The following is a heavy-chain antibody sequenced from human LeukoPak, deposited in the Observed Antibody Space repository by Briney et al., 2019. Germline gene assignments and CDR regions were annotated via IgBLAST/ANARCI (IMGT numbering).Heavy chain of an antibody. V-gene: IGHV4-59*01. CDR3: AREGFLGAFDI. CDR2: IYYSGST. D-gene: IGHD3-10*01. Sequence: SETLSLTCTVSGGSISSYYWSWIRQPPGKGLEWIGYIYYSGSTNYIPSLKSRVTISVDTSKNQFSLKLSSVTAADTAVYYCAREGFLGAFDIWGQGTMVTVSS. CDR1: GGSISSYY. J-gene: IGHJ3*02.